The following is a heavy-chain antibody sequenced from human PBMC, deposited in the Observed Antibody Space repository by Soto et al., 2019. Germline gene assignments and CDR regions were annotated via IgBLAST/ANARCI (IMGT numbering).Heavy chain of an antibody. CDR1: GFTFSSYA. CDR2: ISGSGGST. J-gene: IGHJ4*02. CDR3: AKDLVPYCSSTSCYYFDY. D-gene: IGHD2-2*01. Sequence: PGGSLRLSCAASGFTFSSYAMSWVRQAPGKGLEWVSTISGSGGSTYYADSVKGRFTISRDNSKNTLYLQMNSLRAEDTAVYYCAKDLVPYCSSTSCYYFDYWGQGTLVTVSS. V-gene: IGHV3-23*01.